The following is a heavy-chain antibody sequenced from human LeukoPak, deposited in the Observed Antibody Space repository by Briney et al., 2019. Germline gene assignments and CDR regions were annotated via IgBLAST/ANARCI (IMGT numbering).Heavy chain of an antibody. CDR2: INHSGST. Sequence: PSETLSLTCAVYGGSFSGYYWSWIRPPPGKGREWIGEINHSGSTNYNPSLKSRVTISVDTSKNQFSLKLSSVTAADTAVYYCARKGKGLRKIGYWGQGTLVTVSS. V-gene: IGHV4-34*01. CDR1: GGSFSGYY. CDR3: ARKGKGLRKIGY. D-gene: IGHD2-15*01. J-gene: IGHJ4*02.